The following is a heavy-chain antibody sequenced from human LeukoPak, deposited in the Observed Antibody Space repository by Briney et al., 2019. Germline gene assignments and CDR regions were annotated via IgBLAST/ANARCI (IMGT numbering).Heavy chain of an antibody. J-gene: IGHJ4*02. D-gene: IGHD5-18*01. CDR1: GFTFSSYA. CDR2: ISSDGGST. Sequence: GGSLRLSCSASGFTFSSYAMHWVRQAPGKGLEYVSAISSDGGSTYYADSVKGRFTISRDNSKNTLYLQMNSLRAEDTAVYYCAKGRGYSYGQFDYWGQGTLVTVSS. V-gene: IGHV3-64*04. CDR3: AKGRGYSYGQFDY.